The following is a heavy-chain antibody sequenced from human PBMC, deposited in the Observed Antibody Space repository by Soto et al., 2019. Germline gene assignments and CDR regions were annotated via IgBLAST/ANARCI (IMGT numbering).Heavy chain of an antibody. CDR2: IIPILGET. J-gene: IGHJ6*02. V-gene: IGHV1-69*08. Sequence: QVQLVQSGAEVKKPGSSVRVSCKASGNIFSSYTISWVRQAPGQGLEWMGRIIPILGETNSAQKFQDRVTLTADKSTNTAYMELNSLRLEDTAVYYCARGLGGRIDDWGQGTTVTVSS. CDR3: ARGLGGRIDD. D-gene: IGHD3-16*01. CDR1: GNIFSSYT.